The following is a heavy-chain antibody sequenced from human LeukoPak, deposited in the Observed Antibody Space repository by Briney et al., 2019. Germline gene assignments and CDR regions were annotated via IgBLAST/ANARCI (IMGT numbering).Heavy chain of an antibody. Sequence: GGSLRLSCAASGFTFSSYEMNWVRQAPGKGLEWVSYISSSGSTMYYADSVKGRFTMSRDNAKKSLYLQMNSLRAEDTAVYYCARAKFDSSRYYYRGFDIWGQGTMVTVSS. CDR1: GFTFSSYE. V-gene: IGHV3-48*03. CDR2: ISSSGSTM. CDR3: ARAKFDSSRYYYRGFDI. D-gene: IGHD3-22*01. J-gene: IGHJ3*02.